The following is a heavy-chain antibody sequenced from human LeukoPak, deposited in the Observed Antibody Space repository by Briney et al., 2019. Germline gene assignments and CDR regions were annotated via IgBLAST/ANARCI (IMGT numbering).Heavy chain of an antibody. CDR1: GFTFSSYA. V-gene: IGHV3-64*01. CDR2: ISSNGGST. D-gene: IGHD6-13*01. Sequence: GGSLRLSCAASGFTFSSYAMHWVRQAPGKGLEYVSAISSNGGSTYYANSVKGRFTISRDNSKNTLYLQMGSLRAEDMAVYYCARVPTPWSARSIAAVGEYDYWGQGTLVTVSS. CDR3: ARVPTPWSARSIAAVGEYDY. J-gene: IGHJ4*02.